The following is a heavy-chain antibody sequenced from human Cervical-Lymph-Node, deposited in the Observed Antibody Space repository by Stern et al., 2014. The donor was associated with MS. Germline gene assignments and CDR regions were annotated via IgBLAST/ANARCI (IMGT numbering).Heavy chain of an antibody. V-gene: IGHV4-4*02. J-gene: IGHJ4*02. CDR3: ARRYTGTHFDY. D-gene: IGHD1/OR15-1a*01. CDR2: AYHSGTS. CDR1: GGSITTGHW. Sequence: QVQLQESGPGLVMPSTTLSLTCAVSGGSITTGHWRSWVRQPPGKGLEGIGEAYHSGTSNYNAALKRRVTIFLDKSRNQFSLKLSSVAAADTAVYYCARRYTGTHFDYWGQGALVTVSS.